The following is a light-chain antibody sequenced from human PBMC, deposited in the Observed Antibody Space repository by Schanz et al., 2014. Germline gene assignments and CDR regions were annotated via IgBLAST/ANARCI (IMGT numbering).Light chain of an antibody. CDR1: RSNIGSNY. CDR3: AAWDDSLNGQGV. J-gene: IGLJ2*01. V-gene: IGLV1-47*01. CDR2: RNN. Sequence: QSVLTQPPSASGTPGQRVTISCSGSRSNIGSNYVYWYQQLPGTAPKLLIYRNNQRPSEVPDRFSGSKSGTSASLAISGLRSEDEADYYCAAWDDSLNGQGVFGGGTKLTVL.